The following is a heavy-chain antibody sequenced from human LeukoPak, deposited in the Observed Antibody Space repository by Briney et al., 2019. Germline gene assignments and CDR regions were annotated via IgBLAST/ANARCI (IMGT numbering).Heavy chain of an antibody. D-gene: IGHD3-22*01. CDR1: GYTFTSYY. CDR3: ARRPGGRSGYHPLEDNFYYYYMDV. CDR2: INPSGGST. J-gene: IGHJ6*03. Sequence: GASVKVSCKASGYTFTSYYMHWVRQAPGQGLEWMGIINPSGGSTSYAQKFQGRVTMTTDTSTSTAYMELRSLRSDDTAVYYCARRPGGRSGYHPLEDNFYYYYMDVWGKGTTVTVSS. V-gene: IGHV1-46*01.